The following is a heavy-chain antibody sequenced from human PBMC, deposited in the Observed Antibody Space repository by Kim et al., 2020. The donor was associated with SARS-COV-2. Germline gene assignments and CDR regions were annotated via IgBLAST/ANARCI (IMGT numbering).Heavy chain of an antibody. Sequence: SETLSLTCAVSGGSISSSNWWSWVRQPPGKGLEWIGEIYHSGSTNYNPSLKSRVTISVDKSKNQFSLKLSSVTAADTAVYYCARDSYYDSSGYDYWGQGTLVTVSS. D-gene: IGHD3-22*01. J-gene: IGHJ4*02. CDR1: GGSISSSNW. CDR2: IYHSGST. V-gene: IGHV4-4*02. CDR3: ARDSYYDSSGYDY.